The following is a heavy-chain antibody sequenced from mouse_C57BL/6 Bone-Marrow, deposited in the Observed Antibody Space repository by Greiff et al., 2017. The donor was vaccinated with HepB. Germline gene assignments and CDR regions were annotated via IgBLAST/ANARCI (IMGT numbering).Heavy chain of an antibody. D-gene: IGHD2-4*01. Sequence: VKLVESGAELARPGASVKLSCKASGYTFTSYGISWVKQRTGQGLEWIGEIYPRSGNTYYNEKFKGKATLTADKSSSTAYMELRSLTSEDSAVYFCAMGGLRRDFDYWGQGTTLTVSS. CDR2: IYPRSGNT. CDR3: AMGGLRRDFDY. V-gene: IGHV1-81*01. J-gene: IGHJ2*01. CDR1: GYTFTSYG.